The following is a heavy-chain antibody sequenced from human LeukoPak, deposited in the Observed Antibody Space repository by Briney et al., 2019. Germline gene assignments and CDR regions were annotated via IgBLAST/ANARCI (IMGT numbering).Heavy chain of an antibody. CDR2: IIPILGIA. V-gene: IGHV1-69*04. J-gene: IGHJ4*02. D-gene: IGHD2-2*01. CDR3: ARLSTSGFDY. Sequence: SVEVSCKASGGTFSSYAISWVRQAPGQGLEWMGRIIPILGIANYAQKFQGRVTITADKSTSTAYMELSSLRSEDTAVYYCARLSTSGFDYWGQGTLVTVSS. CDR1: GGTFSSYA.